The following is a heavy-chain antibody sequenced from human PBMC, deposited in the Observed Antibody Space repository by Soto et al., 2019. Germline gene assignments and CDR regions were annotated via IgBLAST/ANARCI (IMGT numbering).Heavy chain of an antibody. D-gene: IGHD1-26*01. J-gene: IGHJ4*01. V-gene: IGHV6-1*01. CDR1: GDSVSSNTAG. CDR3: ARGEQYSGRIFDY. Sequence: QTLLLTCDISGDSVSSNTAGWNWVRQSPSRGLEWLGRTYYRSKWYYDYALSVRSRITINPDTSKNQYSLQLNSVTPEDTAVYYCARGEQYSGRIFDYWGQGTLVTVSS. CDR2: TYYRSKWYY.